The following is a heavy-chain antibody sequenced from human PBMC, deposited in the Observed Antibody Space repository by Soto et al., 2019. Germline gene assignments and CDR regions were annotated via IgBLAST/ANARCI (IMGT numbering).Heavy chain of an antibody. D-gene: IGHD1-7*01. Sequence: QVQLVESGGGVVQPGRSLRLSCAASGFTFSSYAMHWVRQAPGKGLEWGAVISYDGSNKYYADSVKGRFTISRDKSKNTLYLQMNSLRAEDTAVYFCARAYNWNYARWGQGTMVTVSS. J-gene: IGHJ3*01. V-gene: IGHV3-30-3*01. CDR1: GFTFSSYA. CDR3: ARAYNWNYAR. CDR2: ISYDGSNK.